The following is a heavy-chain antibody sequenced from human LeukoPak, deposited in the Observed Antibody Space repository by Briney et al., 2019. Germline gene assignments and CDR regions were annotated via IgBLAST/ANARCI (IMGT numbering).Heavy chain of an antibody. CDR1: GFTFSNYA. CDR2: ISYDGSKK. CDR3: AELGITMIGGV. Sequence: GGSLRLSCAASGFTFSNYAMHWVRQAPGKGLEWVAVISYDGSKKYYADSLKGRFTISRDNAKNSLYLQMNSLRAEDTAVYYCAELGITMIGGVWGKGTTVTISS. J-gene: IGHJ6*04. V-gene: IGHV3-30*04. D-gene: IGHD3-10*02.